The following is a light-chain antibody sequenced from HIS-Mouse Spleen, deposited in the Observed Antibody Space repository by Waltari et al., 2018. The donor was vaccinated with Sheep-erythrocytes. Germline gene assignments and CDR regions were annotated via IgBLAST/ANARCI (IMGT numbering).Light chain of an antibody. CDR2: DVS. V-gene: IGLV2-11*01. Sequence: QSALTQPRSVSGSPGQSVTISCTGTSSDVGVYNYVSWYQQHPGKAPKLMIYDVSKRPSGVPDRVSGSKSGNTASLTISGLQAEDEADYYCCSYAGSYNHVFATGTKVTVL. J-gene: IGLJ1*01. CDR3: CSYAGSYNHV. CDR1: SSDVGVYNY.